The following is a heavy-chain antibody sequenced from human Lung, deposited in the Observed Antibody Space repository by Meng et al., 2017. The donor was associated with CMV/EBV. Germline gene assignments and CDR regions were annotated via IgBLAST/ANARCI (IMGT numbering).Heavy chain of an antibody. CDR1: GGSISSSSYY. V-gene: IGHV4-39*01. Sequence: SETLSLXCTVSGGSISSSSYYWGWSRQPPGEGLVWIGCIYYSGSSYYNPSFKRRITISVDTSKNQFSLTLSSVTAADTAVYYCARKTYTADMAAEPDVWGQGXTVTVSS. CDR3: ARKTYTADMAAEPDV. D-gene: IGHD6-13*01. CDR2: IYYSGSS. J-gene: IGHJ6*02.